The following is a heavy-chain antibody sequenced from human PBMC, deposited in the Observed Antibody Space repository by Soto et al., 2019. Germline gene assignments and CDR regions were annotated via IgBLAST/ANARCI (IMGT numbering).Heavy chain of an antibody. CDR2: LSRGGGST. Sequence: EAQLLESGGGSVQPGGSLRLSCAASGFTFSSHGMSWIRQAPGKGLEWISGLSRGGGSTYYVDSVKGRFTISRDNAKNTLYLIMKSLRVEDTALYYCARDGQYRTDGFDIWGQGPMVTVSS. J-gene: IGHJ3*02. V-gene: IGHV3-23*01. CDR3: ARDGQYRTDGFDI. CDR1: GFTFSSHG. D-gene: IGHD5-12*01.